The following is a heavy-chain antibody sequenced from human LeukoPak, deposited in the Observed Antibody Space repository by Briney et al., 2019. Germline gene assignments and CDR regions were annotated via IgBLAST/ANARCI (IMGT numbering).Heavy chain of an antibody. CDR3: ARAPRD. CDR2: IYTSGST. V-gene: IGHV4-4*07. J-gene: IGHJ4*02. Sequence: PSETLSLTCTVSDGSMTNYYWSWIRQPAGKGLEWIGRIYTSGSTNYNPSLKSRVTISVDTSKNQFSLKLSSVTAADTAVYYCARAPRDWGQGTLVTVSS. CDR1: DGSMTNYY.